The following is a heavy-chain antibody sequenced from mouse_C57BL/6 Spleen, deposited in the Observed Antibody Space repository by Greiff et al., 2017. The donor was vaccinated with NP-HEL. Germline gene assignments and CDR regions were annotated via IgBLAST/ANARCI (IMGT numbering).Heavy chain of an antibody. CDR1: GFTFSSYT. D-gene: IGHD2-1*01. Sequence: EVQGVESGGGLVKPGGSLKLSCAASGFTFSSYTMSWVRQTPEKRLEWVATISGGGGNTYYPDSVKGRFTISRDNAKNTLYLQMSSLRSEDTALYYCARRYGNYYFDYWGQGTTLTVSS. CDR3: ARRYGNYYFDY. CDR2: ISGGGGNT. J-gene: IGHJ2*01. V-gene: IGHV5-9*01.